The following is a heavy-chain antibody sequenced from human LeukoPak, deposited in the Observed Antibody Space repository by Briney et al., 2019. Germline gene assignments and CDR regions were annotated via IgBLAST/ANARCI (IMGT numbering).Heavy chain of an antibody. Sequence: ASVKVSCKASGYTFTSNYMHWVRQAPGQGLEWMGIINPSAGSTTYAQKFQGRVTMTRDTSTSTVYMEVSSLRSEDTAVYYRAREAYYGSGTYYKGLCWFDPWGQGTLVTVSS. V-gene: IGHV1-46*01. CDR3: AREAYYGSGTYYKGLCWFDP. D-gene: IGHD3-10*01. CDR2: INPSAGST. CDR1: GYTFTSNY. J-gene: IGHJ5*02.